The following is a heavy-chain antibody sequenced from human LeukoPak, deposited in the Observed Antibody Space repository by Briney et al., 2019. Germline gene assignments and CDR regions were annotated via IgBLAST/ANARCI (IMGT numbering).Heavy chain of an antibody. J-gene: IGHJ4*02. CDR1: GDSVSSSY. D-gene: IGHD3-22*01. CDR2: VFHSGIV. CDR3: ARVRLGGYYDSSGYFFDY. V-gene: IGHV4-59*02. Sequence: PSETLSLTCTVSGDSVSSSYWSWIRLPPGKGLEWIGYVFHSGIVHYNLPFKSRVSMSVDTSKNQFSLKLSSVTAADTAVYYCARVRLGGYYDSSGYFFDYWGQGTLVTVSS.